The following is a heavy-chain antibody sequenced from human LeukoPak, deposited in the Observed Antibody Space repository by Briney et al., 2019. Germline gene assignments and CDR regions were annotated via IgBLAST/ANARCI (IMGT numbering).Heavy chain of an antibody. CDR1: GGTFSSYG. D-gene: IGHD6-13*01. CDR2: ISAYNGNT. Sequence: ASVKVSCKASGGTFSSYGISWVRQAPGQGLEWMGWISAYNGNTNYAQKLQGRVTMTTDTSTSTAYMELRSLRSDDTAVYYCARDVTAAGTSWFDPWGQGTLVTVSS. J-gene: IGHJ5*02. V-gene: IGHV1-18*01. CDR3: ARDVTAAGTSWFDP.